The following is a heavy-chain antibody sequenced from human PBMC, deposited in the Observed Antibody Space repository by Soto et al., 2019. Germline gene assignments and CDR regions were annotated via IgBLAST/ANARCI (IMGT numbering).Heavy chain of an antibody. CDR2: IYYSGST. Sequence: PSETLSLTCTVSGGSISSYYWGWIRQPPGKGLEWIGSIYYSGSTYYNPSLKSRVTISVDTSKNQFSLKLSSVTAADTAVYYCARGGTGTTGTTTADWFDPWGQGTLVTVSS. CDR1: GGSISSYY. D-gene: IGHD1-1*01. CDR3: ARGGTGTTGTTTADWFDP. J-gene: IGHJ5*02. V-gene: IGHV4-39*01.